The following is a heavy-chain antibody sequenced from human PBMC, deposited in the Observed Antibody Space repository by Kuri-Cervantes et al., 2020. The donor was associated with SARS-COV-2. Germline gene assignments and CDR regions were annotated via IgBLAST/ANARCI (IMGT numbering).Heavy chain of an antibody. V-gene: IGHV4-39*02. CDR1: GGSISSSSYY. CDR3: ARDPLGITFGGVIVDVFDI. D-gene: IGHD3-16*02. CDR2: NYYSGST. J-gene: IGHJ3*02. Sequence: SETLSLTCTVSGGSISSSSYYWGWIRQPPGKGLEWIGSNYYSGSTYYNPSLKSRVTISVDTSKNQFSLKLSSVTAADTAVYYCARDPLGITFGGVIVDVFDIWGQGTMVTVSS.